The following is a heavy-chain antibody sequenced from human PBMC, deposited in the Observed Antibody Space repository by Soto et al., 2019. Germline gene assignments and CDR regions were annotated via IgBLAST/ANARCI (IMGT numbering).Heavy chain of an antibody. Sequence: QVQLVESGGGVVQPGRSLRLSCAASGFTFSSYGMHWVRQAPGKGLEWVAVISYDGSNKYYADSVKGRFTISRDNSKNTLYLQMNSLRAEDTAVYYCAKDWLEQWLENRCAFDYWGQGTLVTVSS. CDR1: GFTFSSYG. CDR3: AKDWLEQWLENRCAFDY. J-gene: IGHJ4*02. D-gene: IGHD6-19*01. CDR2: ISYDGSNK. V-gene: IGHV3-30*18.